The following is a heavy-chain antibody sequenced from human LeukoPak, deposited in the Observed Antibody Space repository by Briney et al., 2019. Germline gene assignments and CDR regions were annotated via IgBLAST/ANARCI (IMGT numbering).Heavy chain of an antibody. CDR1: GFTFSSYA. Sequence: GGSLRLSCAASGFTFSSYAMSWVRQAPGKGLEWVSAISGSGGSTYYADSVKGRFTISRDNSKNTLYLQMNSLRAEDTAVYYCAKVSPGIAVAGTRGYYFDYWGQGTLVTVSS. CDR3: AKVSPGIAVAGTRGYYFDY. J-gene: IGHJ4*02. CDR2: ISGSGGST. V-gene: IGHV3-23*01. D-gene: IGHD6-19*01.